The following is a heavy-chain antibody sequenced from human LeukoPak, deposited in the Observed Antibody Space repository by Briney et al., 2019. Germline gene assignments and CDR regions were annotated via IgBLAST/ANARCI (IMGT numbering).Heavy chain of an antibody. CDR3: ARGYYDILTGDIGHFDY. Sequence: GESLKISCKGSGYGFTSYWIGWVRQMPGKGLEWMGIIYPGDSDTRYSPSFQGQVTISADKSISTAYLQWSSLKASDTAMYYCARGYYDILTGDIGHFDYWGQGTLVTVSS. D-gene: IGHD3-9*01. V-gene: IGHV5-51*01. CDR1: GYGFTSYW. CDR2: IYPGDSDT. J-gene: IGHJ4*02.